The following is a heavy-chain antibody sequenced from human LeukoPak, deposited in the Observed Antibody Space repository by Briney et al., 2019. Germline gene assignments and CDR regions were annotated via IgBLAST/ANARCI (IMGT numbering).Heavy chain of an antibody. V-gene: IGHV1-69*06. Sequence: SVKVSCKASGGTFSSYAISWVRQAPGQGLEWMGRIIPIFGTANYAQKFQGRVTITADKSTSTAYKQLSSLRSEDTAVYYCARDLAYCGGDCYPGGDYWGQGTLVTVSS. CDR1: GGTFSSYA. D-gene: IGHD2-21*02. J-gene: IGHJ4*02. CDR3: ARDLAYCGGDCYPGGDY. CDR2: IIPIFGTA.